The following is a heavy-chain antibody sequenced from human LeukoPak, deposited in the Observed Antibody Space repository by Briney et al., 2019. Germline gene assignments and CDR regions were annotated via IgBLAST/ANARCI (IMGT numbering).Heavy chain of an antibody. CDR1: GFTFSSYG. V-gene: IGHV3-30*18. D-gene: IGHD2-15*01. J-gene: IGHJ4*02. Sequence: GGSLRLSCAASGFTFSSYGMHWVRQAPGKGLEWVAVISYDGSNKYYADSVKGRFTISRDNSENTLYLQMNSLRAEDTAVYYCAKVRPYCSGGSCYSGGTDYWGQGTLVTVSS. CDR3: AKVRPYCSGGSCYSGGTDY. CDR2: ISYDGSNK.